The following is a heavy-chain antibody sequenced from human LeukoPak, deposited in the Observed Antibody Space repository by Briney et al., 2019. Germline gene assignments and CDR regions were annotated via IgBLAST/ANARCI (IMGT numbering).Heavy chain of an antibody. Sequence: GVSLRLSCAGSRLTLSGYWMQWVRQAPGEGLVWVSRINGDGSITNYADSVKGRFTISRDNAKNTLFLQMDSLRDEDTAVYYCVRDLQDWGQGTLVTVSS. CDR1: RLTLSGYW. CDR3: VRDLQD. V-gene: IGHV3-74*01. CDR2: INGDGSIT. J-gene: IGHJ4*02.